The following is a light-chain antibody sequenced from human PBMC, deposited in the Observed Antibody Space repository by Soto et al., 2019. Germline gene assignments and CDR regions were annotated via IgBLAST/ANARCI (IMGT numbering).Light chain of an antibody. CDR1: QSVSSSY. J-gene: IGKJ3*01. CDR3: QQYGSSLFT. V-gene: IGKV3-20*01. Sequence: EIVLTQSPGTLSWSAGARATLSCRASQSVSSSYLAWYQQKPGQAPRLLIYGASSRATGIPDRFSGSGSGTDFTLTISRLEPEDFAVYYCQQYGSSLFTFGPGTKVDIK. CDR2: GAS.